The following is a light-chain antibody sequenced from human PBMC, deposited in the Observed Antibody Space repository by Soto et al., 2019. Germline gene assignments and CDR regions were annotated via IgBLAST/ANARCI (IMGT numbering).Light chain of an antibody. CDR3: QQSDTFPRT. Sequence: EIVLTQSPGTLSLSPGDRATLSCRASQSLSSNYLAWYQQKRGQAPRLLIYGASNRATDIPDRFSGSGSGTEFALAITRLEPADFAVEFCQQSDTFPRTCGQGTKVEIQ. CDR2: GAS. J-gene: IGKJ1*01. CDR1: QSLSSNY. V-gene: IGKV3-20*01.